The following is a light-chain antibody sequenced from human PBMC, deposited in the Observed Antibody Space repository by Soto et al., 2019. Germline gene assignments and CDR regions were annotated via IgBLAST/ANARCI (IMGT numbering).Light chain of an antibody. J-gene: IGLJ3*02. CDR3: QSYDSSLSVWV. V-gene: IGLV1-40*01. CDR1: SSNIGAGYD. Sequence: QSVLTQPPLVSGAPGQRVTISCTGSSSNIGAGYDVHWYQQLPGTAPKLLIYGNSNRPSGVPDRFSGSKSGTSASLAITGLQAEDEADYYCQSYDSSLSVWVFGGGTQLTVL. CDR2: GNS.